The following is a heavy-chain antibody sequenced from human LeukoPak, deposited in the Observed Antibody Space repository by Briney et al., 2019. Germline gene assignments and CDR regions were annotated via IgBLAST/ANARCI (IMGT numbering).Heavy chain of an antibody. CDR3: ARMIAAAGTEYFDL. CDR1: GGSISSGDYY. Sequence: SETLSLTCTVSGGSISSGDYYWSWIRQPPRKGLEWIGYVYYSGNTNYNPSLKSRVTISVDTSKNQFSLKLSSVTAADTAVYYCARMIAAAGTEYFDLWGRGTLVTVSS. CDR2: VYYSGNT. V-gene: IGHV4-61*08. J-gene: IGHJ2*01. D-gene: IGHD6-13*01.